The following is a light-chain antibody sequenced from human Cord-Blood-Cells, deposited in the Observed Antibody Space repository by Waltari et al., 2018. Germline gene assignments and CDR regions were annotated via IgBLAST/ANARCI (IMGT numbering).Light chain of an antibody. CDR3: QQYNNWPSIT. Sequence: DIVMTHSPATLSVSPGERATLPCRASQSVSSNLAWYQQKPGQAPRLLIYGASTRATGIPARFSGSGSGTEFTLTISSLQSEDFAVYYCQQYNNWPSITFGQGTRLEIK. CDR1: QSVSSN. CDR2: GAS. V-gene: IGKV3-15*01. J-gene: IGKJ5*01.